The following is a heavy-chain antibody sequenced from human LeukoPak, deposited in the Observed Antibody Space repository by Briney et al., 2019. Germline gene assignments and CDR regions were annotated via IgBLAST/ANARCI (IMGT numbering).Heavy chain of an antibody. V-gene: IGHV3-53*01. CDR2: IYSGGST. CDR3: ARFPGSGSAFDP. Sequence: QAGGSLRLSCAASGFTVSSNYMSWVRQAPGKGLEWVSVIYSGGSTYYADSVKGRFTISRGNSKNTLYLQMNSPRAEDTAVYYCARFPGSGSAFDPWGQGTLVTVSS. CDR1: GFTVSSNY. J-gene: IGHJ5*02. D-gene: IGHD3-10*01.